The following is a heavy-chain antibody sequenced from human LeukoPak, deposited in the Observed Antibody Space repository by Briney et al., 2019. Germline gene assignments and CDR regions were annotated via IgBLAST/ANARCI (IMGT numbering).Heavy chain of an antibody. D-gene: IGHD6-13*01. Sequence: PSETLSLTCAVYGGSFSGYYWSWIRQPPGKGLEWIGEINHSGSTNYNPSLKGRVTISVDTSKNQFSLKLSSVTAADTAVYYCASTPAAGPFDYWGQGTLVTVSS. V-gene: IGHV4-34*01. CDR3: ASTPAAGPFDY. CDR2: INHSGST. CDR1: GGSFSGYY. J-gene: IGHJ4*02.